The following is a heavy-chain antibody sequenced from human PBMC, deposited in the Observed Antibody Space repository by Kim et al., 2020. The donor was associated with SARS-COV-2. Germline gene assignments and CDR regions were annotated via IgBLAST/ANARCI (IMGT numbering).Heavy chain of an antibody. CDR3: ARDIRIAAAGTLMGYPYNWFDP. CDR1: GGSISSYY. V-gene: IGHV4-4*07. D-gene: IGHD6-13*01. CDR2: IYTSWST. Sequence: SETLSLTCTVSGGSISSYYWSWIRQPAGKGLEWIGRIYTSWSTNYNPSLKSRVTMSVDTSKNQFSLKLSSVTAADTAVYYCARDIRIAAAGTLMGYPYNWFDPWGQGTLVTVAA. J-gene: IGHJ5*02.